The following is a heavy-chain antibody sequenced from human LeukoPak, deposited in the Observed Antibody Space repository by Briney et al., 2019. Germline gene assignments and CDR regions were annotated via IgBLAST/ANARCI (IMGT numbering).Heavy chain of an antibody. D-gene: IGHD6-19*01. CDR3: ARDEVFPDQIIAVAGTAFRSFDY. V-gene: IGHV3-48*04. CDR2: ISSSSSTI. Sequence: PGGSLRLSCAASGFTFSSYSMNWVRQAPGKGLEWVSYISSSSSTIYYADSVKGRSTISRDDAKNSLYLQMNSLRAEDTAVYYCARDEVFPDQIIAVAGTAFRSFDYWGQGTLVTVSS. CDR1: GFTFSSYS. J-gene: IGHJ4*02.